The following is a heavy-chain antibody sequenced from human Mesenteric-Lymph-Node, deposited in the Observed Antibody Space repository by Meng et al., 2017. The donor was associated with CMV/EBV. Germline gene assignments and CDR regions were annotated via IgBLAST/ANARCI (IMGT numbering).Heavy chain of an antibody. CDR2: MNPNSGNT. Sequence: ASVKVSCKASGYTFTGYYMHWVRQAPGQGLEWMGWMNPNSGNTGYAQKFQGRVTMTRNTSISTAYMELSSLRSEDTAVYYCARVRGYCSSTSCPVGYWGQGTLVTVSS. J-gene: IGHJ4*02. CDR1: GYTFTGYY. D-gene: IGHD2-2*01. V-gene: IGHV1-8*02. CDR3: ARVRGYCSSTSCPVGY.